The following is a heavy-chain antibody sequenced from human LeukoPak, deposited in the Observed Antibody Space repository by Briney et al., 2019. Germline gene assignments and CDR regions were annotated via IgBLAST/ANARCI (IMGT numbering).Heavy chain of an antibody. CDR2: IYSGGST. D-gene: IGHD5-18*01. J-gene: IGHJ5*02. CDR1: GFTVSSNY. V-gene: IGHV3-53*01. Sequence: GGFLRLSCAASGFTVSSNYMSWVRQAPGKGLEWVSVIYSGGSTYYADSVKGRFTISRDNSKNTLYLQMNSLRAEDTAVYYCARVRGVDTEWFDPWGQGTLVTVSS. CDR3: ARVRGVDTEWFDP.